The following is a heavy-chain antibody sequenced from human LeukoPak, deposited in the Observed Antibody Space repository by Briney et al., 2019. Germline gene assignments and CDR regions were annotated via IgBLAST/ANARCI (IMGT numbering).Heavy chain of an antibody. CDR2: FDPEDGET. V-gene: IGHV1-24*01. Sequence: ASVKVSCKVSGYTLTELSMHWVRQAPGKGLEWMGGFDPEDGETIYAQRFQGRVTMTEDTSTDTAYMELSSLRSEDTAVYYCATGISHDSSGYCYPFDYWGQGTLVTVSS. CDR1: GYTLTELS. D-gene: IGHD3-22*01. CDR3: ATGISHDSSGYCYPFDY. J-gene: IGHJ4*02.